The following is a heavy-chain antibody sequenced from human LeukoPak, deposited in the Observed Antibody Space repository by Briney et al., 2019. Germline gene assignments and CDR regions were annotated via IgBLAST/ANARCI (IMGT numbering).Heavy chain of an antibody. V-gene: IGHV4-31*03. CDR1: GGSINSGGYY. CDR2: IYYRGSA. CDR3: ARAKGCSGYADY. D-gene: IGHD5-12*01. Sequence: SETLSLTCTVSGGSINSGGYYWSWIRQQPGKGLEWIGNIYYRGSADYNPSLKSRITISVDTSKNQFSLKLSSVTAADTAVYYCARAKGCSGYADYWGQGTLVTVSS. J-gene: IGHJ4*02.